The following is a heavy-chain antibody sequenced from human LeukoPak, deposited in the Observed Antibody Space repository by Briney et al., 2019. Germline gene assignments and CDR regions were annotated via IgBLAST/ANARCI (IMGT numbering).Heavy chain of an antibody. J-gene: IGHJ4*02. V-gene: IGHV4-61*02. CDR3: ARFCAYYDSSGYPLAIDY. D-gene: IGHD3-22*01. CDR2: IYTSGST. Sequence: SETLSLTCTVSGGSISSGSYYWSWIRQPAGKGLEWIGRIYTSGSTNYNPSLKSRVTISVDTSKNQFSLKLSSVTAADTAVYYCARFCAYYDSSGYPLAIDYWGQGTLVTVSS. CDR1: GGSISSGSYY.